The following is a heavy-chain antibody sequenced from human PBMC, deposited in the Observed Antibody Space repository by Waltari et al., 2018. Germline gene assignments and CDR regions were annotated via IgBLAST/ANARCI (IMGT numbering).Heavy chain of an antibody. CDR2: INHSGST. D-gene: IGHD6-19*01. J-gene: IGHJ4*02. CDR1: GGSFSGYY. Sequence: QMQLQQWGAGLLKPSETLSLTCAVYGGSFSGYYWSWIRQPPGKGLEWIGEINHSGSTNYNPSLKSRVTISVDTSKNQFSLKLSSVTAADTAVYYCARHRRYSSGWYLPQPFDYWGQGTLVTVSS. V-gene: IGHV4-34*01. CDR3: ARHRRYSSGWYLPQPFDY.